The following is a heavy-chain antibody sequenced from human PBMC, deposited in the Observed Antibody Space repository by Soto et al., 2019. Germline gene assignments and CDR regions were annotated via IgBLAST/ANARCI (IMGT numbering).Heavy chain of an antibody. V-gene: IGHV2-5*02. J-gene: IGHJ4*02. CDR1: GLSVSDSGVG. D-gene: IGHD4-17*01. Sequence: QITLKESGPTLMKPTETLTLTCTVSGLSVSDSGVGVGWIRQPPGKALEWLAIIYWDDDKRYSPSLKSRLTITKDTSKHQVVLTLTTMDPVDTATYFCAHSHDYGDYGPFDYWGQGTLVIVSS. CDR2: IYWDDDK. CDR3: AHSHDYGDYGPFDY.